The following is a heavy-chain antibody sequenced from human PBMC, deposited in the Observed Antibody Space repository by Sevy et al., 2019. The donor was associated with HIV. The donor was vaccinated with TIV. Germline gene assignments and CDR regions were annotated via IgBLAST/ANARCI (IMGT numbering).Heavy chain of an antibody. J-gene: IGHJ4*02. CDR3: AREVGGFNWRPYYLDS. CDR2: IKQDQSEK. Sequence: GGSLRFSCETSGFIFTDYCMSWVRQIPGKGLEWVATIKQDQSEKYYVDSVKGRFAISRDSAKKSVSLQMNGLRAEDTALYFCAREVGGFNWRPYYLDSRGQGTLVTVSS. D-gene: IGHD3-3*01. V-gene: IGHV3-7*01. CDR1: GFIFTDYC.